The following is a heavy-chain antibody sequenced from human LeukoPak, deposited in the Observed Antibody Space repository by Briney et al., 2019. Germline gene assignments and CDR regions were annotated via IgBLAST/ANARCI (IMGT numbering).Heavy chain of an antibody. J-gene: IGHJ4*02. V-gene: IGHV3-23*01. CDR1: GFTFSSYA. D-gene: IGHD2-2*01. CDR2: ISGSGGST. CDR3: AKRVVVVPAAASDY. Sequence: GGSLRLSCAASGFTFSSYAMSWVRQAPGKGLEWVSAISGSGGSTYYADSVKGRFTISRDNSKNTLYLQMNSLRAEDTAVYYCAKRVVVVPAAASDYWGQGTLVTVAS.